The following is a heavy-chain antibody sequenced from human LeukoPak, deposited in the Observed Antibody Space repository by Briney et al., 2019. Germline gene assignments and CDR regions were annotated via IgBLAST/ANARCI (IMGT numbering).Heavy chain of an antibody. J-gene: IGHJ3*02. V-gene: IGHV3-48*03. CDR2: ISSSGSTI. CDR1: GFTFSSYE. CDR3: ARANGDYDAFDI. D-gene: IGHD4-17*01. Sequence: GGSLRLSCAASGFTFSSYEMNWVRQAPGKGLEWVSYISSSGSTIYYADSVKGRFTISRDNAKNSLYLQMNSLRAEDTAVYYCARANGDYDAFDIWGQGTMVTVPS.